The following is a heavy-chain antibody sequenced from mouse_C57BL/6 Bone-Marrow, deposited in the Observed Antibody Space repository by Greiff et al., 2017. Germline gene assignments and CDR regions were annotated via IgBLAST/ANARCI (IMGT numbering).Heavy chain of an antibody. CDR3: ARDYGSSWAWFAY. CDR1: GFTFSSYG. D-gene: IGHD1-1*01. V-gene: IGHV5-6*01. J-gene: IGHJ3*01. CDR2: ISSGGSYT. Sequence: EVQLVESGGDLVKPGGSLKLSCAASGFTFSSYGMSWVRQTPDKRLEWVATISSGGSYTYYPDSVKGRFTISRDNAKNTLYLQMSSLKSEDTAMYYCARDYGSSWAWFAYWGQGTLVTVSA.